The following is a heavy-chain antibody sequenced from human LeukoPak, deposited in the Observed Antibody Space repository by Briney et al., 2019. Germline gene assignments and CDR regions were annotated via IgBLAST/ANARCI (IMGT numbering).Heavy chain of an antibody. V-gene: IGHV1-69*05. CDR3: ARTYSSSKRGYYYYYMDV. CDR2: IIPIFGTA. D-gene: IGHD6-6*01. CDR1: GGTFSSYA. Sequence: SVKVSCKASGGTFSSYAISWVRQAPGQGLEWRGGIIPIFGTANDAQKFQGRVTITTDESTSTDYMELSSLRSEDTAVYYCARTYSSSKRGYYYYYMDVWGKGTTVTVSS. J-gene: IGHJ6*03.